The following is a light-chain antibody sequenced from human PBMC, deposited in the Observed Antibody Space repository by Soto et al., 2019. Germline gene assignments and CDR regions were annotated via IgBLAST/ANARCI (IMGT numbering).Light chain of an antibody. CDR2: QDS. V-gene: IGLV3-1*01. CDR3: QAWDSSLV. Sequence: SYELTQPPSVSVSPGQTASINCSGDKLGDKYACWYQQKPGQSPVLVIYQDSKRPSGIPERFSGSNSGNTATLTISGTQAMDEADYYCQAWDSSLVFGGGTKVTVL. J-gene: IGLJ2*01. CDR1: KLGDKY.